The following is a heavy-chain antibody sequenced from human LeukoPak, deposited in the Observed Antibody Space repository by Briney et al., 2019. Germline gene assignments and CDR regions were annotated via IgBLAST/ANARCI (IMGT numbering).Heavy chain of an antibody. CDR3: ARDRVIADYYPDAFDI. D-gene: IGHD3-22*01. V-gene: IGHV1-46*01. CDR1: VYTFTSYY. CDR2: ISPSAGST. J-gene: IGHJ3*02. Sequence: GASVKVSCKASVYTFTSYYMHWVRQAPGQGLEWMGIISPSAGSTKYAQKFQGRVTMTRDTSTSTVYMELSSLRSEDTAVFYCARDRVIADYYPDAFDIWGQGTMVTASS.